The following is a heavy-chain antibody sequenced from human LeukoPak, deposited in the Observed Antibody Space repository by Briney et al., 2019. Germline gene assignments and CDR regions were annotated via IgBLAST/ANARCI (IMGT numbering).Heavy chain of an antibody. CDR1: GGSISSSSYY. V-gene: IGHV4-39*07. Sequence: SETLSLTCTVSGGSISSSSYYWGWIRQPPGKGLEWIGSFYYSGSTYYNPSLKSRVTISVDTSKNQFSLKLSSETAADTAVYYCAAGVVAATPAAFDIWGQGTMVTVSS. CDR2: FYYSGST. CDR3: AAGVVAATPAAFDI. D-gene: IGHD2-15*01. J-gene: IGHJ3*02.